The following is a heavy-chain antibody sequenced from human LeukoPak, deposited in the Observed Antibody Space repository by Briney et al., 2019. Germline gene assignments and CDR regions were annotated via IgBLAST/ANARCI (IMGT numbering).Heavy chain of an antibody. J-gene: IGHJ5*02. CDR1: GGTFSSYA. CDR3: ARSYYYDSSGHYQKGWFDP. D-gene: IGHD3-22*01. CDR2: IIPIFGTA. Sequence: GASVKVSCKASGGTFSSYAISWVRQAPGQGLEWMGGIIPIFGTANYAQKFQGRVTITADESTSTAYMELSSLRSEDTAVYYCARSYYYDSSGHYQKGWFDPWGQGTLVTVSS. V-gene: IGHV1-69*13.